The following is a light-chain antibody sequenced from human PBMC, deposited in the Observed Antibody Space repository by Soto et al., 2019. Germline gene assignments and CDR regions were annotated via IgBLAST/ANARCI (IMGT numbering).Light chain of an antibody. Sequence: QSVLTQPPSASGTPGQRVTISCSGSSSNIGSNTVNWYQQLPGTGPKLLIYSNNERPSGVPDRFSGSKSGTSASLAISGLQSEDEADFYCAAWDDSLNAYVIGTGTKVTV. V-gene: IGLV1-44*01. CDR2: SNN. J-gene: IGLJ1*01. CDR3: AAWDDSLNAYV. CDR1: SSNIGSNT.